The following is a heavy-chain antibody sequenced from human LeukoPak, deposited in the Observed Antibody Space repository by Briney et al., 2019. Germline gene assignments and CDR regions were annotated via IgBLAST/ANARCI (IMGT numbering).Heavy chain of an antibody. Sequence: KSSETLSLTCTVSGGSISSGDYYWSWIRQPPGKGLEWIGYIYYSGSTYYNPSLKSRVTISVDTSKNQFSLKLSSVTAADTAVYYCARGRDGYIADYWGQGTLVTVSS. J-gene: IGHJ4*02. V-gene: IGHV4-30-4*01. D-gene: IGHD5-24*01. CDR2: IYYSGST. CDR1: GGSISSGDYY. CDR3: ARGRDGYIADY.